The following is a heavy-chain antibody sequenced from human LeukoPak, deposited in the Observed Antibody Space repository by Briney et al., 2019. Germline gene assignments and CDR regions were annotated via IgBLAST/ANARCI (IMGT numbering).Heavy chain of an antibody. D-gene: IGHD5-18*01. J-gene: IGHJ5*02. CDR1: GGSFSGYY. V-gene: IGHV4-34*01. Sequence: SETLSLTCAVYGGSFSGYYWSWIRQPPGKGLEWIGEINHSGSTNYNPSLKSRVTISVDASKNQFSLKLSSVTAADPAVYYCVSTVSETAPYNWFDPWGQGTLVTVSS. CDR2: INHSGST. CDR3: VSTVSETAPYNWFDP.